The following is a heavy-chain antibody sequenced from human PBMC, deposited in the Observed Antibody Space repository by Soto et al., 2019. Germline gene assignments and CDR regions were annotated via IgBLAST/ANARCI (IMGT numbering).Heavy chain of an antibody. CDR2: ISAGNGNT. V-gene: IGHV1-3*01. J-gene: IGHJ4*02. CDR3: AGSSSGWYERDY. CDR1: GYTFTSYA. Sequence: ASVKVSCKASGYTFTSYAMHWVRQAPGQRLEWMGWISAGNGNTNYAQKFQGRVTMTTDTSTSTAYMELRSLRSDDTAVYYCAGSSSGWYERDYWGQGTLVTVSS. D-gene: IGHD6-19*01.